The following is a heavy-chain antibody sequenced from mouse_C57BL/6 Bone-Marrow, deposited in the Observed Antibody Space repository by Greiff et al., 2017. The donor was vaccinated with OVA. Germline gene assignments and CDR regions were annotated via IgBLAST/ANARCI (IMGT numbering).Heavy chain of an antibody. CDR3: ARWPLYGSSYRWYFDV. V-gene: IGHV5-17*01. CDR2: ISSGSSTI. Sequence: EVQLVESGGGLVKPGGSLKLSCAASGFTFSDYGMHWVRQAPEKGLEWVAYISSGSSTIYYADTVKGRFTISRDNAKNTLFLQMTSLRSEDTAMYYCARWPLYGSSYRWYFDVWGTGTTVTVSS. CDR1: GFTFSDYG. J-gene: IGHJ1*03. D-gene: IGHD1-1*01.